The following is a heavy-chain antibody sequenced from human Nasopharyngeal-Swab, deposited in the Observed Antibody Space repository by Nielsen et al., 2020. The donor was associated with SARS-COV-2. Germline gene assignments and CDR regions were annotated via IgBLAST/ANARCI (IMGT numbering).Heavy chain of an antibody. CDR1: GFTFSSYG. J-gene: IGHJ4*02. D-gene: IGHD6-19*01. CDR3: ARGPWKQWLVLLVASPFDY. Sequence: GGSLRLSCAASGFTFSSYGMHWVRQAPGKGLEWVAVISYDGSNKYYADSVKGRFTIPRDNSKNTLYLQMNSLRAEDTAVYYCARGPWKQWLVLLVASPFDYWGQGTLVTVSS. V-gene: IGHV3-30*03. CDR2: ISYDGSNK.